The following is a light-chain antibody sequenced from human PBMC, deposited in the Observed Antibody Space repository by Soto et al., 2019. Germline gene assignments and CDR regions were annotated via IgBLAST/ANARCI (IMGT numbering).Light chain of an antibody. CDR1: DSNIGSNS. CDR3: AAWDASLSACV. J-gene: IGLJ1*01. CDR2: YNN. V-gene: IGLV1-47*02. Sequence: QSALTQPPSASGTAGQVVTISCSGGDSNIGSNSVYWYQHLPRMAPKLLIYYNNQRPSGVPDRFSGSRSGTSASLAIVGLRSEDEDVYYCAAWDASLSACVFGNGTKVTVL.